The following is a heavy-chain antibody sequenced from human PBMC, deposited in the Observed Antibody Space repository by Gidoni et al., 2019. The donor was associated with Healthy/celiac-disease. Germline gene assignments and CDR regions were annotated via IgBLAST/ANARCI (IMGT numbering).Heavy chain of an antibody. D-gene: IGHD6-13*01. CDR1: GFTFDDYT. CDR2: ISWDGGST. Sequence: EVQLVESGGVVVQPGGSLRLSCAASGFTFDDYTMHWVRQAPGKGLEWVSLISWDGGSTYYADSVKGRFTISRDNSKNSLYLQMNSMRTEDTALYYCAKAGSSSWHRQAGNWFDPWGQGTLVTVSS. CDR3: AKAGSSSWHRQAGNWFDP. V-gene: IGHV3-43*01. J-gene: IGHJ5*02.